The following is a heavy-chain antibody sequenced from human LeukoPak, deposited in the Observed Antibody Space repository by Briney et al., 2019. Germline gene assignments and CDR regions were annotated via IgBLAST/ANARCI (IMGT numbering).Heavy chain of an antibody. D-gene: IGHD6-13*01. Sequence: PGGSLRLSCAASGFTVSSNYMSWVRQAPGKGLEWVPVIYPGGSTYYADSVKGRFTISRHNSENTLDLQMNSLRVEDTAVYYCARGPWAAAGGSIDGLDIWGQGTMVTVSS. CDR2: IYPGGST. J-gene: IGHJ3*02. CDR1: GFTVSSNY. V-gene: IGHV3-53*04. CDR3: ARGPWAAAGGSIDGLDI.